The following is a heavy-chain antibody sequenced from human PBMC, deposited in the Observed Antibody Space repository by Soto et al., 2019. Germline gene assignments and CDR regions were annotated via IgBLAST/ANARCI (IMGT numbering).Heavy chain of an antibody. V-gene: IGHV3-20*01. CDR1: GFTFDDYG. CDR3: ARGGRYFHLALSDYYYMDV. CDR2: INWNGGST. Sequence: GGSLRLSCAASGFTFDDYGMSWVRQAPGKGLEWVSGINWNGGSTGYADSVKGRFTISRDNAKNSLYLQMNSLRAEDTALYHCARGGRYFHLALSDYYYMDVWGKGTTVTVSS. J-gene: IGHJ6*03. D-gene: IGHD3-9*01.